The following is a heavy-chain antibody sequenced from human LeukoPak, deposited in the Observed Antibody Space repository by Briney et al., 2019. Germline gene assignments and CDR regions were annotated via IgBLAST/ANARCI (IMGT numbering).Heavy chain of an antibody. CDR1: GGSFSGYY. D-gene: IGHD4-17*01. Sequence: SETLSLTCAVYGGSFSGYYWSWIRQPPGKGLEWIGEINHSGSPNYNPSLKSRVTISVDTSKNQFSLKLSSVTAADTAVYYCAREHGDPPNFDIWGQGTMVTVSS. CDR3: AREHGDPPNFDI. CDR2: INHSGSP. J-gene: IGHJ3*02. V-gene: IGHV4-34*01.